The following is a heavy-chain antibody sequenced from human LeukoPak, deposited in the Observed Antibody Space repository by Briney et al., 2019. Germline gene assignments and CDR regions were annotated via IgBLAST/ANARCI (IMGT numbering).Heavy chain of an antibody. Sequence: GASVKVSCKASGYTFTGYYMHWVRQAPGQGLEWMGWINPNSGGTNYAQKFQGRVTMTRDTSISTAYMELSRLRSDDTAVYYCARTTGIWIAVAGPGDYWGQGTLVTVSS. CDR3: ARTTGIWIAVAGPGDY. CDR1: GYTFTGYY. CDR2: INPNSGGT. D-gene: IGHD6-19*01. V-gene: IGHV1-2*02. J-gene: IGHJ4*02.